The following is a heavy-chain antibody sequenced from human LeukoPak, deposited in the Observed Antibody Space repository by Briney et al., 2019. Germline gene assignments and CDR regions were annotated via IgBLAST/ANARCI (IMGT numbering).Heavy chain of an antibody. CDR1: GGSISSYH. CDR2: IYYSGST. D-gene: IGHD2-21*02. J-gene: IGHJ4*02. CDR3: ARVFVLVVTAIPLDLNYFDY. Sequence: SETLSLTCTVSGGSISSYHWSWIRQPPGKGLEWIGYIYYSGSTNHNPSLKSRVTISVDTSKNQFSLKLSSVTAADTAVYYCARVFVLVVTAIPLDLNYFDYWGQGTLVTVSS. V-gene: IGHV4-59*12.